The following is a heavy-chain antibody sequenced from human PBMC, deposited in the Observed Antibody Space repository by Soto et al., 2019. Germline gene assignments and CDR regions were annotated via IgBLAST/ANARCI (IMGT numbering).Heavy chain of an antibody. CDR1: GGYISSYY. V-gene: IGHV4-59*01. J-gene: IGHJ4*02. D-gene: IGHD2-8*01. Sequence: QVQLQESGPGLVKPSETLSLTCTVSGGYISSYYWSWIRQPPGKGLEWIGYIYYSGSTNYNPSLKSRVTISVDTSKIQFSLKLSSVTAADTAVYYCARRYAGNFDYWGQGTLVTVSS. CDR3: ARRYAGNFDY. CDR2: IYYSGST.